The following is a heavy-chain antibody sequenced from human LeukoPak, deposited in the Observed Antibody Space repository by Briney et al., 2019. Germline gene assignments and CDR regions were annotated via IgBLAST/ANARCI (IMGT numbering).Heavy chain of an antibody. J-gene: IGHJ3*02. Sequence: PGGSLRLSCAASGFTFSSYAMSWVRQAPGKGLEWVSAISGSGGSTCYADSVKGRFTISRDNSKNTVYLQMNSLRPEDTAVYYCAHILTGYYIGGFDIWGQGTMVTVSS. CDR2: ISGSGGST. CDR1: GFTFSSYA. V-gene: IGHV3-23*01. CDR3: AHILTGYYIGGFDI. D-gene: IGHD3-9*01.